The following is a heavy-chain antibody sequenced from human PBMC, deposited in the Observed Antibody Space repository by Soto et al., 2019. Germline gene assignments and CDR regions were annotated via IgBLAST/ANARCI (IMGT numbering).Heavy chain of an antibody. J-gene: IGHJ4*02. D-gene: IGHD3-10*01. Sequence: SLRLSCAASGFTFSSYAMSWVRQAPGKGLEWVSAISGSGGSTYYADSVKGRFTISRDNSKNTLYLQMNSLRAEDTAVYYCAKDREYYGSGSSYSTPDYWGQGTLVTVSS. CDR2: ISGSGGST. CDR3: AKDREYYGSGSSYSTPDY. V-gene: IGHV3-23*01. CDR1: GFTFSSYA.